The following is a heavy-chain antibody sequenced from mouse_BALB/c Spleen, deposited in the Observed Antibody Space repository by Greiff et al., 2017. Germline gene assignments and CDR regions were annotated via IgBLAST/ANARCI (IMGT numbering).Heavy chain of an antibody. V-gene: IGHV1-14*01. CDR2: INPYNDGT. CDR3: ARGPDSY. Sequence: EVQLHQSGPELVKPGASVKMSCKASGYTFPSSVMHWVKQKPGQGLEWIGYINPYNDGTKYNEKFKGKATLTSDKSSSTAYMELSSLTSEDSAVYYCARGPDSYWGQGTLVTVSA. J-gene: IGHJ3*01. CDR1: GYTFPSSV.